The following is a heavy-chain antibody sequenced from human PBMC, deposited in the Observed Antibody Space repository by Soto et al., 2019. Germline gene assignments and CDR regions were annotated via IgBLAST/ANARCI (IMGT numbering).Heavy chain of an antibody. CDR3: ARGGIQLSYAFDH. J-gene: IGHJ4*02. V-gene: IGHV4-4*07. CDR2: IYTSGST. CDR1: GTSVSNYY. D-gene: IGHD5-18*01. Sequence: SETLSLTCSVSGTSVSNYYWSWIRQPAGKGLEHIGRIYTSGSTSYNPSLKSRVTMSMDTSQTQIYLNLTSVTAAGTAVYYCARGGIQLSYAFDHWGKGSLVTVSS.